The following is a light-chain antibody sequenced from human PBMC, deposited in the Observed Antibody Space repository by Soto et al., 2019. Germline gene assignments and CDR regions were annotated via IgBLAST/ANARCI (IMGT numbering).Light chain of an antibody. Sequence: IVMRQSPATLAVSSGERATVTXRASPSVSINLAWYPQEPVXPPRXXXVGXSTRATGSPARFSGSGSATDFTLTVSSLQSDDFAAYYLQQYKNWTHTFGQGTKVDI. J-gene: IGKJ1*01. CDR1: PSVSIN. V-gene: IGKV3-15*01. CDR3: QQYKNWTHT. CDR2: GXS.